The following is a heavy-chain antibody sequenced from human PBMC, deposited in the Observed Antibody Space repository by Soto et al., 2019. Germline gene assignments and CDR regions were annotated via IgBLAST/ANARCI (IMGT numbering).Heavy chain of an antibody. CDR3: VHDSSGWYGFEY. Sequence: QITLKESGPTLVRPTQTLTLTCTFSGFSLSSSGVGVGWIRQPPGKALEWLALIYWDDDKRYSPSLRSRLSITKDTSKNQVVLTMTNMDPVDTGTYYCVHDSSGWYGFEYWGQGTLVTVSS. V-gene: IGHV2-5*02. CDR2: IYWDDDK. CDR1: GFSLSSSGVG. D-gene: IGHD6-19*01. J-gene: IGHJ4*02.